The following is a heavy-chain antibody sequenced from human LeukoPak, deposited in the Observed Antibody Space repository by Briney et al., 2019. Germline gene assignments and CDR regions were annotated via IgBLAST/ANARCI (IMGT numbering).Heavy chain of an antibody. D-gene: IGHD5-18*01. V-gene: IGHV1-8*01. CDR3: ARGYSYDYYLDY. CDR2: MNPNSGNT. CDR1: GYTFTSYD. Sequence: GASVKVSCKASGYTFTSYDINWVRQATGQGLEWMGWMNPNSGNTGYAQKFQGRVTMTRNASISTAYMELSSLRSEDTAVYYCARGYSYDYYLDYWGQGTLVTVSS. J-gene: IGHJ4*02.